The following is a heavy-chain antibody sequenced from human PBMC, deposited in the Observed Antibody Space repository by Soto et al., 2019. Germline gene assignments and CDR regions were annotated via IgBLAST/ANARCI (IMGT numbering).Heavy chain of an antibody. Sequence: EVQLVESGGGLVQPGGSLRLSCAASGFTFSSYWMHWVRQAPGKGLVWVSRINSDGSRTTYADSVKGRFTISRDNAKNMLHLQMNSLRAEDTAVYYCARALTYYYDLDYWGQGTLVTVSS. CDR3: ARALTYYYDLDY. D-gene: IGHD3-22*01. V-gene: IGHV3-74*01. CDR1: GFTFSSYW. J-gene: IGHJ4*02. CDR2: INSDGSRT.